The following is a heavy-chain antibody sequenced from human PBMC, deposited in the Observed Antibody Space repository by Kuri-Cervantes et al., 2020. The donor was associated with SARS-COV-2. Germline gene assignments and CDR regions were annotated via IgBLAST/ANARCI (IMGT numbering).Heavy chain of an antibody. V-gene: IGHV3-23*01. D-gene: IGHD3-22*01. Sequence: GGSLRLPCAASGLTFSGYAMSWFRQAPGKGREWVSAISGSGGSTYYADSVKGRFTISRDNSKNTLYLQMNSLRAEDTAVYYCAKYLGYYYDSSGYYYELYYYYGMDVWGQGTTVTVSS. CDR2: ISGSGGST. J-gene: IGHJ6*02. CDR1: GLTFSGYA. CDR3: AKYLGYYYDSSGYYYELYYYYGMDV.